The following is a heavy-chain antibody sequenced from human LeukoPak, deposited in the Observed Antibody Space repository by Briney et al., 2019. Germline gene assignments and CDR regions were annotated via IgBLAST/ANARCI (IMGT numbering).Heavy chain of an antibody. J-gene: IGHJ4*02. D-gene: IGHD6-19*01. Sequence: ASVKLSCTASGYTFTGYYMHWVRHAPGQGLEWMGRINPNSGGTNYAQKFQCRVTMTRDTSISTAYMELSRLRSDDTAVYYCARVPPVAGTGLSLDYWGQGTLVTVSS. CDR2: INPNSGGT. V-gene: IGHV1-2*06. CDR1: GYTFTGYY. CDR3: ARVPPVAGTGLSLDY.